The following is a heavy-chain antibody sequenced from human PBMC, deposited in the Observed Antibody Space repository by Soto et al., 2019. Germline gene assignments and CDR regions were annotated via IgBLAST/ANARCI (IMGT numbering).Heavy chain of an antibody. CDR1: GFTFSSYG. V-gene: IGHV3-33*01. CDR3: AREPSYYYDSSGVDY. CDR2: IWYDGSNK. D-gene: IGHD3-22*01. J-gene: IGHJ4*02. Sequence: PGGSLRLSCAASGFTFSSYGMHWVRQAPGKGLEWVAVIWYDGSNKYYADSVKGRFTISRDNSKNTLYLQMNSLRAEDTAVYYCAREPSYYYDSSGVDYWGQGTLVTVSS.